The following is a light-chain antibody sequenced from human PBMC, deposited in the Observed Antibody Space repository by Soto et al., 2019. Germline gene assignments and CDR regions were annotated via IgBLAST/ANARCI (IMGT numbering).Light chain of an antibody. Sequence: QSALTQPPSASGSPGQSVTISCTGTSSDVGTSNYVSWYQLHPGKAPKLIIYEVNKRPSGVPDRFSGSRSGNTASLTVSGLQAEDEADYSCSSCTGTNNRWVFGGGTKLTV. J-gene: IGLJ3*02. CDR3: SSCTGTNNRWV. V-gene: IGLV2-8*01. CDR2: EVN. CDR1: SSDVGTSNY.